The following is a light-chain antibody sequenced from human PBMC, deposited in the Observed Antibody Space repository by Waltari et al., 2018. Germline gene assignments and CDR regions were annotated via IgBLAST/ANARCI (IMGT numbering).Light chain of an antibody. CDR2: KAS. Sequence: EIQMTQSPSTLSASVGDRVTISSRASQRITRWLAWYQQKPGEAPKSLMYKASTLESGVPSRFSGSGSGTEFTLTISSLQPDDFATYSCQQYKSPPWTFGQGTKVEIK. CDR3: QQYKSPPWT. CDR1: QRITRW. J-gene: IGKJ1*01. V-gene: IGKV1-5*03.